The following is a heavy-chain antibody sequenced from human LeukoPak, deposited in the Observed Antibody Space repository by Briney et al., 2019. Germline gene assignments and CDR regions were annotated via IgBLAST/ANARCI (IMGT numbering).Heavy chain of an antibody. J-gene: IGHJ4*02. CDR2: IYYSGST. V-gene: IGHV4-31*03. CDR1: GGSIGSGGYY. Sequence: SQTLSLTCTVSGGSIGSGGYYWSWIRQHPGTGLEWIGYIYYSGSTYYNPSLKSRVTISVDTSKNQFSLKLSSVTAADTAVYYCARKNTDTTMVSFDYWGQGTLVTVSS. D-gene: IGHD5-18*01. CDR3: ARKNTDTTMVSFDY.